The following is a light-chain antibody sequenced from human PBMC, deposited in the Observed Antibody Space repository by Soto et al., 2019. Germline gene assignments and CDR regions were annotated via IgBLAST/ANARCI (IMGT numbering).Light chain of an antibody. Sequence: QSVRTQPPSVSGAPGQRVTISCTGSSSNIGAGYDVHWYQQLPGTAPKLLIYANSNRPSGVPDRFSGSKSGTSASLAITGLQAEDEADYYCQSYDSSLSGYVFGTGTKLTVL. V-gene: IGLV1-40*01. CDR2: ANS. CDR3: QSYDSSLSGYV. J-gene: IGLJ1*01. CDR1: SSNIGAGYD.